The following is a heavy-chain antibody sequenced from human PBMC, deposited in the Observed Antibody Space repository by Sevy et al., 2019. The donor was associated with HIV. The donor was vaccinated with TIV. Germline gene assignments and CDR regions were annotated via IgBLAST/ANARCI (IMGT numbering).Heavy chain of an antibody. Sequence: GESLKISCVASGFTFNTYAMSWVRQAPGKGLEWVSAIRGSGGSTYYADSVKGRFTISRDNSKNTLYLQMNSLRAEDTAVYYCAKVDYYYYGMDVWGQGTTVTVSS. CDR3: AKVDYYYYGMDV. CDR1: GFTFNTYA. CDR2: IRGSGGST. J-gene: IGHJ6*02. V-gene: IGHV3-23*01.